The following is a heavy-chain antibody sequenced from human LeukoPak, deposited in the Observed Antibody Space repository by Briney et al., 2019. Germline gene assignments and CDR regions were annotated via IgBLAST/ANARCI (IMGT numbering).Heavy chain of an antibody. Sequence: SETLSLTCTVSGGSLSSSSYYWGWIRQPPGKGLEWIGSIYSSGTTYYNPSLKSRVTISVDTSKNQFSLKLSSVTAADTAVDYCPRQRPNSPGWQAYYFDYWGQEPLSPSPQ. CDR2: IYSSGTT. D-gene: IGHD6-19*01. CDR1: GGSLSSSSYY. CDR3: PRQRPNSPGWQAYYFDY. V-gene: IGHV4-39*01. J-gene: IGHJ4*01.